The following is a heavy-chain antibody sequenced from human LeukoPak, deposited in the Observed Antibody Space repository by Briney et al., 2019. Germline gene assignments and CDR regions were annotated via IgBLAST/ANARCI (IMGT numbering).Heavy chain of an antibody. J-gene: IGHJ4*02. D-gene: IGHD3-22*01. CDR2: ISAYNGNT. V-gene: IGHV1-18*01. Sequence: GASVKVSCKASGYTFTSYGISWVRQAPGQGLEWMGWISAYNGNTNYAQKLQGRVTMTTDTSTSTAYMELRSLRSDDTAVYYCARRATYYDSSGYYVSYFDYWGQGTLVTVSS. CDR3: ARRATYYDSSGYYVSYFDY. CDR1: GYTFTSYG.